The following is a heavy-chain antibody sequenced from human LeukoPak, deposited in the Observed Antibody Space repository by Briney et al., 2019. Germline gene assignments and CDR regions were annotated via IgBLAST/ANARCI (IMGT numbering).Heavy chain of an antibody. CDR1: GFTFSSYS. Sequence: GGSLKLSCAASGFTFSSYSMNWVRQAPGKGLEWVSYISSSSSTIYYADSVKGRFTISRDNAKNTLYLQMNSLRDEDTAVYYCARDEGYSGYVDAFDIWGQGTMVTVSS. D-gene: IGHD5-12*01. J-gene: IGHJ3*02. V-gene: IGHV3-48*02. CDR3: ARDEGYSGYVDAFDI. CDR2: ISSSSSTI.